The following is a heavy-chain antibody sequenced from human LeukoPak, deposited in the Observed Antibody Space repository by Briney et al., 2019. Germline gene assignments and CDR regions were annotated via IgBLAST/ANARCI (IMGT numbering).Heavy chain of an antibody. CDR3: ASRIVGTPDYFDY. CDR1: GFTFSTYC. J-gene: IGHJ4*02. D-gene: IGHD1-26*01. CDR2: IMQDGNDK. Sequence: GSLRLSCAASGFTFSTYCMSWVRQAPGKGLEWVANIMQDGNDKYYVDSVKGRFTISRDNAKNSLYLQLNSLRVEDTAVYYCASRIVGTPDYFDYWGQGTLVTVSS. V-gene: IGHV3-7*01.